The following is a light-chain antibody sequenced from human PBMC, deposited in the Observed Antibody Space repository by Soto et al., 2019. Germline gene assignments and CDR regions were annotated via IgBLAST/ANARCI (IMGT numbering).Light chain of an antibody. CDR1: SGHGSYA. CDR2: VNSDGSH. CDR3: QTWGTGIRV. V-gene: IGLV4-69*01. Sequence: QLVLTQSPSASASLGASVKLTCTLSSGHGSYAIAWHQQQPEKGPRYLMKVNSDGSHNKGDGIPDRFSGSSSGAERYLTISSLQSGDEADYYCQTWGTGIRVFGGGTKLTVL. J-gene: IGLJ3*02.